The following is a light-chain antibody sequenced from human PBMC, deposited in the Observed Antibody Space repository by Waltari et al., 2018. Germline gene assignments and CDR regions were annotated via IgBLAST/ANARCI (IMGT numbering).Light chain of an antibody. CDR2: GNK. J-gene: IGLJ3*02. CDR3: ASWDDSLSVGV. Sequence: QSVLTQPPSASGTPGQRVTISCSGSISNLGTNHVYWYQQLPGTAPKLLSQGNKRRPSGVPDRFSGSKSGTSASLAISGLRSEDEADYYCASWDDSLSVGVFGGGTKLTVL. CDR1: ISNLGTNH. V-gene: IGLV1-47*01.